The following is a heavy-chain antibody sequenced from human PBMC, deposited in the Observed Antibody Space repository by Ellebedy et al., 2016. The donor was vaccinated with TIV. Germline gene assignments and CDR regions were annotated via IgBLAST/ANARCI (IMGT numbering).Heavy chain of an antibody. J-gene: IGHJ4*02. CDR3: ARHLRYNYGYFDD. CDR1: GDSTSTNHHS. D-gene: IGHD5-18*01. CDR2: LTYTGNA. Sequence: SETLSLTCTVSGDSTSTNHHSWGWIRQPPGKGLEWMGSLTYTGNAYYGPNLKGRVTMSLDTSKRQFSLKLNSVTAADTAVYYCARHLRYNYGYFDDWGQGILVTVSS. V-gene: IGHV4-39*01.